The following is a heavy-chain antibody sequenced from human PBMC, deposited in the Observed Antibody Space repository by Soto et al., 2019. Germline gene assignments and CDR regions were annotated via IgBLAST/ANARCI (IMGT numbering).Heavy chain of an antibody. CDR3: AKESEEVFDY. J-gene: IGHJ4*02. V-gene: IGHV3-30*04. CDR2: ISYDGSNK. CDR1: GFTFGNYA. Sequence: GGSLRLSCTASGFTFGNYAMRWVRQAPGKGLEWVAVISYDGSNKYYADSVKGRFTISRDNSKNTLYLQMNSLRAEDTAVYYCAKESEEVFDYWGQGTLVTVSS.